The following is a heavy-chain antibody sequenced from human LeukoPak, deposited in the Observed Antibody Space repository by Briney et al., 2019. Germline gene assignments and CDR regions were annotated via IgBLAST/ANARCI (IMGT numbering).Heavy chain of an antibody. D-gene: IGHD3-10*01. CDR2: ISAYNGNT. Sequence: ASVKVSCKASGYTFTSYGISWVRQAPGQGLEWMGWISAYNGNTNYAQKLQGRVTMTTDTSTSTAYMELRSLRSDDTAVHYCASTSHYYGSGSYYSDFDYWGQGTLVTVSS. CDR3: ASTSHYYGSGSYYSDFDY. CDR1: GYTFTSYG. J-gene: IGHJ4*02. V-gene: IGHV1-18*01.